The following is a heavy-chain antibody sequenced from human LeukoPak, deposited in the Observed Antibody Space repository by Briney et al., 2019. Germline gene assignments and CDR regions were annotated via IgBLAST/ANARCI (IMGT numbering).Heavy chain of an antibody. J-gene: IGHJ4*02. CDR1: GYSISSGYY. V-gene: IGHV4-38-2*02. CDR2: IYHSGST. D-gene: IGHD1-7*01. Sequence: SETLSLTCTVSGYSISSGYYWGWIREPPGKGLGWIGSIYHSGSTYYNPSLKSRVNISVDTSKNQFSLKLSSVTAADTAVYYCAREASNFPPNYWGQGTLVTVSS. CDR3: AREASNFPPNY.